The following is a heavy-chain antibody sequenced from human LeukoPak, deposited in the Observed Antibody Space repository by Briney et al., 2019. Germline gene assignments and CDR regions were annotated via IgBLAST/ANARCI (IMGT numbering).Heavy chain of an antibody. D-gene: IGHD3-10*01. J-gene: IGHJ4*02. CDR1: RFTFSSYS. Sequence: GGSLRLSCAASRFTFSSYSMNWVRQAPGKGLEGVSYISTTSSTIYYADSVKGRFTISRDNAKNSLYLQMNSLRAEDTAVYYCAGEGYYYGSGSPYCFDRWGQGTLVTVSS. V-gene: IGHV3-48*01. CDR2: ISTTSSTI. CDR3: AGEGYYYGSGSPYCFDR.